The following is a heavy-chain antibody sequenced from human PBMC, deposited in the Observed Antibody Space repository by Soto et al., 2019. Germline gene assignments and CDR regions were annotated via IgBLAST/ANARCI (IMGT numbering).Heavy chain of an antibody. J-gene: IGHJ5*02. Sequence: ASVKVSCKSSGYIFTSYGISWVRQAPGQGLEWMGWISSYNGNTNYAQKVQDRVTMTTDTSTTTTYMELRSLTPDDTAVYYCARGPRYCSSTSCFSGVTWFDPWGQGTLVTVS. D-gene: IGHD2-2*01. CDR2: ISSYNGNT. CDR1: GYIFTSYG. CDR3: ARGPRYCSSTSCFSGVTWFDP. V-gene: IGHV1-18*04.